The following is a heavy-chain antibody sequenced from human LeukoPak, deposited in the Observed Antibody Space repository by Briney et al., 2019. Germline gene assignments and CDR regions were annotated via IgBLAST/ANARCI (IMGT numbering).Heavy chain of an antibody. CDR3: ARDSWTEYYGSGSPSDGMEV. CDR2: ISISDSTI. V-gene: IGHV3-48*03. D-gene: IGHD3-10*01. Sequence: PAGSLRLSCAASGFTFSSYEMSWVCQGQGQGLGWVSYISISDSTIYYADSVKGRFTISRDNAKNSLYLQMNSLRAEDTAVYYCARDSWTEYYGSGSPSDGMEVWGQGTTVTVSS. CDR1: GFTFSSYE. J-gene: IGHJ6*02.